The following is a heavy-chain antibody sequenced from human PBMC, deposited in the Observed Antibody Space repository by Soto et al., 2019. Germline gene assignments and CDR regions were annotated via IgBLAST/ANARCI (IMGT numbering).Heavy chain of an antibody. CDR2: INHSGST. V-gene: IGHV4-30-2*01. Sequence: SETLFLTCAVSGGSISSGGYSWSWIRQPPGKGLEWIGYINHSGSTYYNPSLKSRVTISVDTSKNQFSLKLSSVTAADTAVYYCARTSRFDSWGQGTLVTVSS. CDR1: GGSISSGGYS. D-gene: IGHD6-6*01. J-gene: IGHJ4*02. CDR3: ARTSRFDS.